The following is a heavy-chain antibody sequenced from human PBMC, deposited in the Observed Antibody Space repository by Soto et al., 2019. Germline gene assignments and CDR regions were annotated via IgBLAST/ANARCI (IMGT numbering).Heavy chain of an antibody. CDR1: GFTFSSYA. D-gene: IGHD6-13*01. J-gene: IGHJ4*02. CDR3: AKLYSSSWYYFDY. Sequence: GGSPRLSCAASGFTFSSYAMSWVRQAPGKGLEWVSAISGSGGSTYYADSVKGRFTISRDNSKNTLYLQMNSLRAEDTAVYYCAKLYSSSWYYFDYWGQGTLVTVSS. V-gene: IGHV3-23*01. CDR2: ISGSGGST.